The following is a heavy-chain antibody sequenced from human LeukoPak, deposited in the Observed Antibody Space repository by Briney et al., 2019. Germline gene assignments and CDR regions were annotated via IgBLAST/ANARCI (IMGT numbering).Heavy chain of an antibody. D-gene: IGHD3-10*01. CDR2: IWYDGSNK. V-gene: IGHV3-33*06. CDR1: GFTFSNYG. J-gene: IGHJ4*02. CDR3: AKDYYGPSGGIDY. Sequence: GRSLRLSCAASGFTFSNYGMHWVRQAPGKGLEWVAVIWYDGSNKYYADSVKGRFTISRDNSKNTLYLQMSSLRAEDTAVCYCAKDYYGPSGGIDYWGQGTLVTVSS.